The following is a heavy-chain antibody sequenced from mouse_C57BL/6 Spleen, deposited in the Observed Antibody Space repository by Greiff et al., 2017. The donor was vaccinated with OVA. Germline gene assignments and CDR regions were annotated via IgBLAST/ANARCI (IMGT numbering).Heavy chain of an antibody. CDR1: GYTFTDYE. V-gene: IGHV1-15*01. CDR2: IDPETGGT. J-gene: IGHJ3*01. Sequence: QVQLQQSGAELVRPGASVTLSCKASGYTFTDYEMHWVQQTPVHGLEWIGAIDPETGGTAYNQKFKGKAILTADKSSSTAYMELRSLTSEDSAVYYCTRLGGPGFAYWGQGTLVTVSA. CDR3: TRLGGPGFAY.